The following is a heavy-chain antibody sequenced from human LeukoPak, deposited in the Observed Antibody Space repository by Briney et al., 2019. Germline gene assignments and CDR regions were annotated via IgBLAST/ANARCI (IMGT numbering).Heavy chain of an antibody. J-gene: IGHJ4*02. V-gene: IGHV3-33*01. Sequence: QPGRSLRLSCAASGFTFSSYGMHWVRQAPGKGLEWVAVIWYDGSNKYYADSVKGRFTISRDNSKNTLYLQMNSLRAEDTAVYYCARDLDPYCGGDCYYGYWGQGALVTASS. CDR1: GFTFSSYG. CDR2: IWYDGSNK. CDR3: ARDLDPYCGGDCYYGY. D-gene: IGHD2-21*02.